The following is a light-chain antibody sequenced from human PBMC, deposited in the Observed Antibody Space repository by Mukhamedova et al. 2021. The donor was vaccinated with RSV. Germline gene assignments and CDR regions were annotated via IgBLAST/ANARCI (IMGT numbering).Light chain of an antibody. V-gene: IGKV1-39*01. J-gene: IGKJ3*01. Sequence: WYQRRVHGKAPKLLIYEASSLESGVPSRLSGSGSGSDFTLTISSLQPADFAIYYCQQSSNVPFTLGPGNKLD. CDR2: EAS. CDR3: QQSSNVPFT.